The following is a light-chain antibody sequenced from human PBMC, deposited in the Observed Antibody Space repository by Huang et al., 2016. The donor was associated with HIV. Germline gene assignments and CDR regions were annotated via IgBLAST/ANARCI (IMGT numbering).Light chain of an antibody. CDR3: QQLKNYPIT. Sequence: IQLTQSPSSLSASVGDRVTITCRASQDISTNLAWYQQKPGEAPKVLIYAASTLQSGVPARFSGSVSGIYFTLTITNLQPEDFTTYYCQQLKNYPITFGQGTRLDIK. J-gene: IGKJ5*01. CDR2: AAS. CDR1: QDISTN. V-gene: IGKV1-9*01.